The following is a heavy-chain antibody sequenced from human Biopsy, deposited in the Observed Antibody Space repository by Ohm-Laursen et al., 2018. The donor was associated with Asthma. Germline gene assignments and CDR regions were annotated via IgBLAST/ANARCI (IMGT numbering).Heavy chain of an antibody. CDR2: IMTVFGKT. J-gene: IGHJ6*02. V-gene: IGHV1-69*01. D-gene: IGHD6-19*01. CDR1: GGTFSNFA. Sequence: SSVKVSCKAPGGTFSNFAISWVRQAPGQGLEWLGGIMTVFGKTNYALKFQGRVTITADESTSTAYMEVTCLRSEDTAIYYCARCQVGYSSGWSLLLKKIYYSGMDVWGQGTAVTVSS. CDR3: ARCQVGYSSGWSLLLKKIYYSGMDV.